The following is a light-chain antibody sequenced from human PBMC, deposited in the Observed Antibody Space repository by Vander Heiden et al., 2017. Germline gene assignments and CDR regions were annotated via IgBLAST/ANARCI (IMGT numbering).Light chain of an antibody. Sequence: DIVMTQSPLSLPVTPGEPASISCRSSQSLLHSNGYNYLDWYLQKPGQSPQLLIYLGSNRASGVPDRFRGSASGTEFTLKISRVEAEDVGIYYCMQALATPYTFGQGTKLEIK. CDR1: QSLLHSNGYNY. CDR3: MQALATPYT. J-gene: IGKJ2*01. V-gene: IGKV2-28*01. CDR2: LGS.